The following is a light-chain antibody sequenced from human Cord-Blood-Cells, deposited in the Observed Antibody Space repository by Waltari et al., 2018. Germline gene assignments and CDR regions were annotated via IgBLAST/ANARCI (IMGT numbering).Light chain of an antibody. J-gene: IGKJ4*01. CDR1: QSISSF. V-gene: IGKV1-39*01. Sequence: DIQMPQSPSSLSASVGYRVTITCRASQSISSFLNWYQQKPRKAPKLLIYAASSLQSGVPSMFSGCGSGTDFTLNISSLQPEDSATYYCQQSYSTPLTFGGGTKVEIK. CDR2: AAS. CDR3: QQSYSTPLT.